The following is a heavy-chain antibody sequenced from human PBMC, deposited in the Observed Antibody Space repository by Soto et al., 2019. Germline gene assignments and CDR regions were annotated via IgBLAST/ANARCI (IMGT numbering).Heavy chain of an antibody. CDR3: ARAPMVRGVNLSY. CDR2: ISYDGSNK. D-gene: IGHD3-10*01. CDR1: GFTFSSYG. Sequence: QVQLVESGGGVVQPGRSLRLSCAASGFTFSSYGMHWVRQAPGKGLEWVAVISYDGSNKYYADSVKGRFTISRDNSKNTLYLQMNSLRAEDTAVYYCARAPMVRGVNLSYWGQGTLVTVSS. V-gene: IGHV3-30*03. J-gene: IGHJ4*02.